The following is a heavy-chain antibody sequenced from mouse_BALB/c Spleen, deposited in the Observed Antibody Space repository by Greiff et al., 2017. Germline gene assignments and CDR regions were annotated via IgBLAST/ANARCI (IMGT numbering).Heavy chain of an antibody. CDR2: INPSTGYT. CDR3: ARLERLPWFAY. Sequence: QVQLKESGAELAKPGASVKMSCKASGYTFTSYWMHWVKQRPRQGLEWIGYINPSTGYTEYNQKFKDKATLTADKSSSTAYMQLSSLTSEDSAVYYCARLERLPWFAYWGQGTLVTVSA. CDR1: GYTFTSYW. D-gene: IGHD1-2*01. V-gene: IGHV1-7*01. J-gene: IGHJ3*01.